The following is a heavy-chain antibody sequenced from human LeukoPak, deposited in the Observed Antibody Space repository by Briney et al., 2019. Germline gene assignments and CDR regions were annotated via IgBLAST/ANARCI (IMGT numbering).Heavy chain of an antibody. CDR2: TSGNNGNT. V-gene: IGHV1-18*01. D-gene: IGHD3-16*02. CDR3: ARVRVNYVWGNYPVDY. J-gene: IGHJ4*02. Sequence: GASVKASCKASGYTFTSYGISWVRQAPGQGLEWMGWTSGNNGNTNYAQKLQGRVTMTTDTSTSTAYVELRSLRSDDTALYYCARVRVNYVWGNYPVDYWGQGTLVTVSS. CDR1: GYTFTSYG.